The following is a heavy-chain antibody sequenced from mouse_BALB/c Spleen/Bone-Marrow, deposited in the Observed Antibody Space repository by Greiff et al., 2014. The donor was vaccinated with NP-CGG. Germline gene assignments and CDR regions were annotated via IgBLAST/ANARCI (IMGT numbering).Heavy chain of an antibody. Sequence: EVQLQQSGAELVKPGASVKLSCTASGFNIKDAYIHWVKQRPAQGLEWIGRIAPANGNTEYDPKFLDKATITADTSSNTAYLQLSSLTSEDTAVYYCARSPGEVNYWGQGTLVTVSA. CDR1: GFNIKDAY. CDR3: ARSPGEVNY. J-gene: IGHJ3*01. D-gene: IGHD1-3*01. V-gene: IGHV14-3*02. CDR2: IAPANGNT.